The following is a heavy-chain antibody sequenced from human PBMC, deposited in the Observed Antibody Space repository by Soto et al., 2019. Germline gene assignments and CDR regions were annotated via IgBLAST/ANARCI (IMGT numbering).Heavy chain of an antibody. CDR1: GGSISSYY. V-gene: IGHV4-59*01. CDR2: IYYSGST. D-gene: IGHD1-26*01. CDR3: ARDQGGSYYDGYYYGMDV. Sequence: PSETLSLTCTVSGGSISSYYWSWIRQPPGKGLEWIGYIYYSGSTNYNPSLKSRVTISVDTSKNQFSLKLSSVTAADTAVYYCARDQGGSYYDGYYYGMDVWGQGTTVTVSS. J-gene: IGHJ6*02.